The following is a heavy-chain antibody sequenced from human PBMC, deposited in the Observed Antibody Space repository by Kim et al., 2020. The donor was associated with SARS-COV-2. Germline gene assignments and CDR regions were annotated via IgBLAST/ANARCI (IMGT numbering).Heavy chain of an antibody. J-gene: IGHJ4*02. V-gene: IGHV4-59*01. D-gene: IGHD6-13*01. Sequence: SNPSRKSRVTRSVDPSKNQFSLKLSSVTAADTAVYYCAREGIAATIDYWGQGTMVTVSS. CDR3: AREGIAATIDY.